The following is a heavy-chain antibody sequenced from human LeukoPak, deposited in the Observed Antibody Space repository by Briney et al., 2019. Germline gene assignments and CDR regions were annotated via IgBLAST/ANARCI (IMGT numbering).Heavy chain of an antibody. V-gene: IGHV1-69*01. D-gene: IGHD5-24*01. CDR3: ARDAEMATITWVY. J-gene: IGHJ4*02. Sequence: GSSVKVSCKASGGTFSSYAISWVRQAPGQGLEWMGGIIPISGTANYAQKFQGRVTITADESTSTAYMELSSLRSEDTAVYYCARDAEMATITWVYWGQGTLVTVSS. CDR1: GGTFSSYA. CDR2: IIPISGTA.